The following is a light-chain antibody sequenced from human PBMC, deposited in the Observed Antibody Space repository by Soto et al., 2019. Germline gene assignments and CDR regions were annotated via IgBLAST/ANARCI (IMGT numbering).Light chain of an antibody. CDR2: AAS. Sequence: EIVLAQSPGTLSLSPGQRATLSCRASQSVSRDYVAWYQHKPGQAPRLLIYAASTRAPGIPARFSGSGSGTEFTLTISSLQSEDFAVYYCQQYNNWPPLTFGGGTKVEIK. CDR3: QQYNNWPPLT. J-gene: IGKJ4*01. V-gene: IGKV3D-15*01. CDR1: QSVSRD.